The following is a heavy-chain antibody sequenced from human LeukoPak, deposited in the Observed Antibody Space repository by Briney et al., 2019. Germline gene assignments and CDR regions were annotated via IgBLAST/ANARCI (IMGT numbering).Heavy chain of an antibody. J-gene: IGHJ4*02. CDR1: GFTFSSYA. CDR3: AKSDCDYVWGSYRYLYYFDY. CDR2: ISGSGGST. V-gene: IGHV3-23*01. Sequence: GGSLRLSCAASGFTFSSYAMSWVRQAPGKGLEWVSAISGSGGSTYYADSVKGRFTISRDNSKNTLYLQMNSLRAEDTAVYYCAKSDCDYVWGSYRYLYYFDYWGQGTLVTVSS. D-gene: IGHD3-16*02.